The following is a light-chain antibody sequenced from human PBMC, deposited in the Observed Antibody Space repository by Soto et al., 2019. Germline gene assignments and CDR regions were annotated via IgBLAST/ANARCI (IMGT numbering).Light chain of an antibody. V-gene: IGLV1-51*01. CDR2: DSN. CDR3: GTWDSSLSVVI. Sequence: QSVLTQPPSVSAAPGQRVTSSCSGSNSNIGDNYVSWYQRLPGTAPKLLIYDSNERPSGIPDRFSGSKSGTSATLGITGLQAGDEADYYCGTWDSSLSVVIFGGGTKLTVL. J-gene: IGLJ2*01. CDR1: NSNIGDNY.